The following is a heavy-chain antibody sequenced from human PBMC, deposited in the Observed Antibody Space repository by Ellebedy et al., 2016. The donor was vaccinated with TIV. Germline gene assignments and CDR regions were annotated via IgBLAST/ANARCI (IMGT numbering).Heavy chain of an antibody. CDR1: GGSINSYC. CDR3: ARDGAGRWDY. D-gene: IGHD4-23*01. J-gene: IGHJ4*02. V-gene: IGHV4-4*07. CDR2: IYNSGST. Sequence: MPSETLSLTCTISGGSINSYCWSWIRQPAGKGLEWIGNIYNSGSTKFSPSLKSRVTLSVETSKNQVSLRLSSVTAADTAVYYCARDGAGRWDYWGPGTLVTVSS.